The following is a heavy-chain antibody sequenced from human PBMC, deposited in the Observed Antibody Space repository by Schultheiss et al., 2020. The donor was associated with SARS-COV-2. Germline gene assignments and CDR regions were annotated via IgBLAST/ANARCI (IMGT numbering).Heavy chain of an antibody. CDR1: GGSVSSGSYY. CDR3: ARGDVDTAMGRED. Sequence: SETLSLTCTVSGGSVSSGSYYWSWIRQPPGKGLEWIGYIYYSGSTNYNPSLKSRVTISVHTSKNQFSLKLSSVTAADTAVYYCARGDVDTAMGREDWGQGTLVTVSS. V-gene: IGHV4-61*01. CDR2: IYYSGST. J-gene: IGHJ4*02. D-gene: IGHD5-18*01.